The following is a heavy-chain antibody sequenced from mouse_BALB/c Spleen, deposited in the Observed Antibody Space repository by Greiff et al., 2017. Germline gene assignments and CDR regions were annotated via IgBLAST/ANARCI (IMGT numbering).Heavy chain of an antibody. CDR1: GYSFTSYC. V-gene: IGHV1-5*01. CDR3: TRYDDYYGFMDY. D-gene: IGHD1-1*01. CDR2: LYPGNSDT. Sequence: VQLKESGTLLARPGASVTMSCKASGYSFTSYCMHLVKLRPCQSLEWICALYPGNSDTSYNQKFKGKAKLTAVTSASTAYMELSSLTNEDSAVYYCTRYDDYYGFMDYWGQGTSVTVAA. J-gene: IGHJ4*01.